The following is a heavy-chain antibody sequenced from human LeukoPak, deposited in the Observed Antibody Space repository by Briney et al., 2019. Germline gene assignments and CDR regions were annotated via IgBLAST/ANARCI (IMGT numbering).Heavy chain of an antibody. J-gene: IGHJ4*02. V-gene: IGHV3-33*01. CDR1: GFTFSGYP. D-gene: IGHD4-23*01. CDR3: ARDRGKDYFGD. CDR2: VRNDGFDT. Sequence: GKSLRLSCAASGFTFSGYPIHWVRQAPDKGLEWVAFVRNDGFDTYHSNSVKGRFSISRDDSKNTVYLQMNSLRAEDTALYYCARDRGKDYFGDWGQGTQVTVSS.